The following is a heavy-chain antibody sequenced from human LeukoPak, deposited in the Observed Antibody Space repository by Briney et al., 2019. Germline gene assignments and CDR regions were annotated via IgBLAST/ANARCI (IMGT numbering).Heavy chain of an antibody. J-gene: IGHJ4*02. CDR1: GFTFSSYSMN. D-gene: IGHD6-6*01. CDR3: ARSLRGAAHHFDY. CDR2: IYFTGNA. Sequence: GSLRLSCAASGFTFSSYSMNWVRQAPGKGLEWIGSIYFTGNAYYNPSLKSRVTISVDTSKNQFSLILRSVTAADTAVYYCARSLRGAAHHFDYWGQGTLVTVSS. V-gene: IGHV4-59*05.